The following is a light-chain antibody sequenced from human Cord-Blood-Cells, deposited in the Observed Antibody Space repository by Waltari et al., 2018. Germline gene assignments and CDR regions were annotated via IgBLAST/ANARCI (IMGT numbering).Light chain of an antibody. Sequence: QSALTQPASVSGSPGQSITISCTGTSRDGGGYKYVSWYQQHPGKAPKLMIYEVSNRPSGVSNRFSGSKSGNTASLTISGLQAEDEADYYCSSYTSSSTYVFGTGTKVTVL. CDR2: EVS. CDR3: SSYTSSSTYV. J-gene: IGLJ1*01. CDR1: SRDGGGYKY. V-gene: IGLV2-14*01.